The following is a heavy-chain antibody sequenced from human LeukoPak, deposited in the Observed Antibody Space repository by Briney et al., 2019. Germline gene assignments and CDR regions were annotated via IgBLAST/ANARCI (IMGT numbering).Heavy chain of an antibody. CDR1: GFTFSSYA. D-gene: IGHD3-22*01. J-gene: IGHJ4*02. CDR2: ISGSGGST. V-gene: IGHV3-23*01. CDR3: AKDSRGYFQPFDV. Sequence: GGSLRLSCADSGFTFSSYAMSWVHQAPGKGLEWVSAISGSGGSTYYADSMKGRFTISRDNSKNTLYLQMNSLRAEDTAVYYCAKDSRGYFQPFDVWGQGTLVTVSS.